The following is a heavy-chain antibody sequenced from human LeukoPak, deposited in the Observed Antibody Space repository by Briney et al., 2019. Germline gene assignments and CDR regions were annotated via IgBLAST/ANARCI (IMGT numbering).Heavy chain of an antibody. Sequence: GGSLRLSCAASGFIFSSFAMSWVRQAPGKGLEWVSFITSSGNTMYYADSVKGRFTISRDNAKNSLYLQMNSLRADDTAVYYCARLRSKYWFDPWGQGTLVTVSS. CDR3: ARLRSKYWFDP. J-gene: IGHJ5*02. CDR2: ITSSGNTM. CDR1: GFIFSSFA. V-gene: IGHV3-48*03. D-gene: IGHD4-11*01.